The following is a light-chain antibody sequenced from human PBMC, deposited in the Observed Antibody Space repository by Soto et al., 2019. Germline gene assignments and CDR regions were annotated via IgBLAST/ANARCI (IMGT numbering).Light chain of an antibody. CDR1: SGDVDGYNY. Sequence: QSVLTQPASVSGSPGQSITISCTGTSGDVDGYNYVSWYQQHPGKAPKLMIYAVSYRPSGVSNRFSASKSGNTASLTISGLQAEDEADYYCSSYTSSSTYVFGTGTKLTVL. CDR2: AVS. CDR3: SSYTSSSTYV. J-gene: IGLJ1*01. V-gene: IGLV2-14*01.